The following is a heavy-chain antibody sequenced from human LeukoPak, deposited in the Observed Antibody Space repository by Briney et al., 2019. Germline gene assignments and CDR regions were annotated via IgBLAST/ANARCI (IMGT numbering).Heavy chain of an antibody. CDR3: ARLPYGSGSNGYFDY. CDR2: IYPGDSDT. Sequence: GESLKISCKGYGYSFSNNWIGWVRQMAGKGLEWMGIIYPGDSDTRYSPSFQGQVTISADKSISTAYLQWSSLKASDTAMYHCARLPYGSGSNGYFDYWGQGTLVTVSS. D-gene: IGHD3-10*01. J-gene: IGHJ4*02. CDR1: GYSFSNNW. V-gene: IGHV5-51*01.